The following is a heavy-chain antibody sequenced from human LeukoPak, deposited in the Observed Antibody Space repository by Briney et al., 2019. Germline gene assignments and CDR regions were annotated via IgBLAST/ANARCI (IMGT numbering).Heavy chain of an antibody. Sequence: GGSLRLSCAVSGITLSSYAMNWVRQAPGKGLEWVSLISGSGDNTHYADSVKGRFTISRDNSKNTLYLQMNSLRAEDTAVYYCASGYSGYDLPQDYYYGMDVWGQGTTVTVSS. V-gene: IGHV3-23*01. CDR2: ISGSGDNT. CDR3: ASGYSGYDLPQDYYYGMDV. J-gene: IGHJ6*02. D-gene: IGHD5-12*01. CDR1: GITLSSYA.